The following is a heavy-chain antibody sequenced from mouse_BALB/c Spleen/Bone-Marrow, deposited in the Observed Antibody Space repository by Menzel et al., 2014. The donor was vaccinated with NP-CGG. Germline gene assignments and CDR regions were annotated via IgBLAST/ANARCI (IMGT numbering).Heavy chain of an antibody. CDR3: ARWEYYAMDY. V-gene: IGHV14-3*02. Sequence: EVQLQQSGAELVKPGASVKLSCTASGFNIKDTYMHWVKQRPEQGLEWIGRIDPANGNTKYDPKFQGKAAITADTSSNTAYLQLSSLTSEDTAVYYCARWEYYAMDYWGQGTSVTVSS. CDR2: IDPANGNT. J-gene: IGHJ4*01. CDR1: GFNIKDTY. D-gene: IGHD4-1*01.